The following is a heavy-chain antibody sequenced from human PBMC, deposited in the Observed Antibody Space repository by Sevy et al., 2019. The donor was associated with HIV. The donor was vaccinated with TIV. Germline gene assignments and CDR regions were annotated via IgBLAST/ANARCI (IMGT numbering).Heavy chain of an antibody. D-gene: IGHD6-6*01. V-gene: IGHV4-4*02. Sequence: SETLSLTCAVSGGSISSSNWWSWVRQPPGKGLEWIGEIYRSGSTNYNPSLKSRVTISVDNSKNQFSLKLSSVTAADTAVYYCARVGGSYSSSWGYFDYWGQGTLVTVSS. J-gene: IGHJ4*02. CDR2: IYRSGST. CDR1: GGSISSSNW. CDR3: ARVGGSYSSSWGYFDY.